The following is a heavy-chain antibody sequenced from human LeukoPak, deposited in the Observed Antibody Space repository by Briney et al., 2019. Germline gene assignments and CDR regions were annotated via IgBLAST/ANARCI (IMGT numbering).Heavy chain of an antibody. D-gene: IGHD5-12*01. V-gene: IGHV3-30*03. CDR1: GFTFSSYG. Sequence: GRSLRLSCAASGFTFSSYGMHWVRQAPGKGLEWVAVISYDGTNKYYLDSVKGRFTISRDNSKNTLYLQMDSLRAEDTAVYYCTRGTVPGLATTYGTYFDSWGQGTLVTVSS. J-gene: IGHJ4*02. CDR2: ISYDGTNK. CDR3: TRGTVPGLATTYGTYFDS.